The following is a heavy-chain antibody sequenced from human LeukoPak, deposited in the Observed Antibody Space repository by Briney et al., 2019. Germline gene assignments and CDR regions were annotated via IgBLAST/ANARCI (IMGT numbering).Heavy chain of an antibody. D-gene: IGHD3-10*01. CDR3: ARQWFGGYSDAFDI. Sequence: GGSLRLSCAASGFTFSSYAMHWVRQAPGKGLEWVAVISYDGSNKYYADSVKGRFTISRDNSKNTLYLQMNSLRAEDTAVYYCARQWFGGYSDAFDIWGQGTMVTVSS. V-gene: IGHV3-30-3*01. CDR1: GFTFSSYA. J-gene: IGHJ3*02. CDR2: ISYDGSNK.